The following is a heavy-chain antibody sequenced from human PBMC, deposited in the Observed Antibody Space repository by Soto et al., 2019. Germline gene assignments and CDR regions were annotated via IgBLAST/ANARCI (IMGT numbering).Heavy chain of an antibody. CDR1: GGTFSSYA. Sequence: GASVKVSCKASGGTFSSYAISWVRQAPGQGLEWMGGIIPIFGTANYAQKFQGRVTITADESTSTAYMELSSLRSEDTAVYYFASYGRVVPAAIDAFDIWGQGTMVTVSS. D-gene: IGHD2-2*01. CDR2: IIPIFGTA. V-gene: IGHV1-69*13. J-gene: IGHJ3*02. CDR3: ASYGRVVPAAIDAFDI.